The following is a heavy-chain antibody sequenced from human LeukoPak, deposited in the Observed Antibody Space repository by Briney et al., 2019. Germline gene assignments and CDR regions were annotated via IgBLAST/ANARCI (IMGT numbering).Heavy chain of an antibody. CDR1: GFXVSDKY. V-gene: IGHV3-53*01. CDR3: AGGQMFTSGGFDN. J-gene: IGHJ4*02. Sequence: GGSLRLSCAVSGFXVSDKYISWVRQAPGKGLEWVSVFYTGGDKYYAAFVKGRFTISRDNSNNMVFLQMNSLTVEDTALYYCAGGQMFTSGGFDNWGQGTLVTVSS. CDR2: FYTGGDK. D-gene: IGHD6-19*01.